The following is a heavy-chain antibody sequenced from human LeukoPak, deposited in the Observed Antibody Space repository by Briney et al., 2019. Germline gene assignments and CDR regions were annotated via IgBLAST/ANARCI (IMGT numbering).Heavy chain of an antibody. D-gene: IGHD4/OR15-4a*01. CDR2: VYHSGST. V-gene: IGHV4-38-2*02. CDR3: ARGNNRLSV. CDR1: GYSISSGYY. Sequence: SETLSLTCTVFGYSISSGYYWGWIRQPPGKGLEWIGCVYHSGSTYYNPSLKSRVTISVDTSKNQFSLKLSSVTAADTAVYYCARGNNRLSVWGQGTLVTVSS. J-gene: IGHJ4*02.